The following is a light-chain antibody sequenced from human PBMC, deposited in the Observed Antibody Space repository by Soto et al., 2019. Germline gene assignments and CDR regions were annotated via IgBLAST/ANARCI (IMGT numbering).Light chain of an antibody. V-gene: IGLV2-14*01. CDR1: SRDVGGYTY. J-gene: IGLJ1*01. Sequence: QSALTQPASVSGSPGQSITISCTGTSRDVGGYTYVSWYQQHPGKAPKLMIFYVSTRPSGVSNRFSGSKSGNTSSLTISGLQAEDEAHYYCSSYTSISTLYVFGTGTKLTVL. CDR3: SSYTSISTLYV. CDR2: YVS.